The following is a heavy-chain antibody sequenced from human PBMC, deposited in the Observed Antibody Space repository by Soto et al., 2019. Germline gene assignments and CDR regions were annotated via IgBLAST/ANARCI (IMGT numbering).Heavy chain of an antibody. J-gene: IGHJ6*03. V-gene: IGHV3-74*01. Sequence: WXRXXXXXXLMWVSRINSDGSSTSYAVSVKGRFTISRDNAKNTLYLQMNSLRAEDTAVYYCARGGYGDYYYYHYYMDVWGKGTTVTVSS. D-gene: IGHD2-15*01. CDR3: ARGGYGDYYYYHYYMDV. CDR2: INSDGSST.